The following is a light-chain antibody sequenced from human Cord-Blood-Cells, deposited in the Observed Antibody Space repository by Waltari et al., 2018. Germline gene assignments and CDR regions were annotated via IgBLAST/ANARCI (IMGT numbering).Light chain of an antibody. V-gene: IGLV2-18*02. J-gene: IGLJ1*01. CDR2: EVS. Sequence: QSALTQPPSVSGSPGQSVTISCTGPSSDVGIYNRVSWYQQPPGTAPKLMIYEVSNRPSGVPDRFSGSKSGNTASLTISGLQAEDEADYYCSSYTSSSTWVFGTGTKVTVL. CDR3: SSYTSSSTWV. CDR1: SSDVGIYNR.